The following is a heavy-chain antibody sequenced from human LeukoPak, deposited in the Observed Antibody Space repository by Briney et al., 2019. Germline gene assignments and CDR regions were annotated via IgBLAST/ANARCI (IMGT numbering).Heavy chain of an antibody. V-gene: IGHV3-23*01. D-gene: IGHD6-13*01. CDR1: GFTFSSYA. J-gene: IGHJ4*02. Sequence: GGSLRPSCAASGFTFSSYAMSWVRQAPGKGLEWVSAISGSGGSTYYADSVKGRFTISRDNSKNTLYLQMNSLRAEDTAVYYCAKDKKQLVPLYYFDYWGQGTLVTVSS. CDR3: AKDKKQLVPLYYFDY. CDR2: ISGSGGST.